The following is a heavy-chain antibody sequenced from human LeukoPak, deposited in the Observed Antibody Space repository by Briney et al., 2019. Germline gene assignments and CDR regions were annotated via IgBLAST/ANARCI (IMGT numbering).Heavy chain of an antibody. J-gene: IGHJ4*02. V-gene: IGHV1-2*02. CDR1: GYTFTDYY. CDR3: ARESVPAVAARRGRNY. Sequence: ASVKVSCKASGYTFTDYYMHCVRQAPGQGLEWMGWINPNSGGTNYAQKFQGRVTMTRDTSISTVYMEMSRLRSDDTAVYYCARESVPAVAARRGRNYWGQGTLVAVSS. CDR2: INPNSGGT. D-gene: IGHD6-6*01.